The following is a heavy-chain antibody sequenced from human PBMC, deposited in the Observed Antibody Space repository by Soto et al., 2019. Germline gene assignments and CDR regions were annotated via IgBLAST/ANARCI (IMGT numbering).Heavy chain of an antibody. Sequence: CEASGFTFSSFGMSWVRQAPGKGLEWVSAISGSGGSTYYADSVKGRFTISRDNSKNTLYLQMNSLRAEDTAVYYCAKFPRNRVVVITTPRYWGQGTLVTVSS. V-gene: IGHV3-23*01. J-gene: IGHJ4*02. CDR1: GFTFSSFG. CDR3: AKFPRNRVVVITTPRY. CDR2: ISGSGGST. D-gene: IGHD3-22*01.